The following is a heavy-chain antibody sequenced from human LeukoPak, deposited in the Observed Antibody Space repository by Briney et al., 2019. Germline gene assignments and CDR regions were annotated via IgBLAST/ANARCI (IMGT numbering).Heavy chain of an antibody. J-gene: IGHJ4*02. CDR1: GYTFTIYY. V-gene: IGHV1-2*02. CDR2: INPSSSAT. D-gene: IGHD2-2*02. Sequence: ASVKVSCKASGYTFTIYYMHWVRQAPGQGLEWMGWINPSSSATSYAQRFQCRVTMTRDTSISTAYMELSGLTSDDTAVYYCARNPPYCTSTSCYNDYWGQGTLVTVSS. CDR3: ARNPPYCTSTSCYNDY.